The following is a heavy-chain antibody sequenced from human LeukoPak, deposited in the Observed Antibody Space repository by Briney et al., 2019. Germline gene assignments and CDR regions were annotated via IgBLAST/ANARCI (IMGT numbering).Heavy chain of an antibody. D-gene: IGHD4-17*01. CDR1: GYTFTSYG. CDR2: ISAYNGNT. J-gene: IGHJ4*02. CDR3: ARSIRAGDYWKYYFDY. V-gene: IGHV1-18*01. Sequence: AAVKVSCKASGYTFTSYGISWVRQAPGQGLEWMGWISAYNGNTNYAQKFQGRVTMTTDKSTSTAYMELRSLRSDDTAVYYCARSIRAGDYWKYYFDYWGQGTLVTV.